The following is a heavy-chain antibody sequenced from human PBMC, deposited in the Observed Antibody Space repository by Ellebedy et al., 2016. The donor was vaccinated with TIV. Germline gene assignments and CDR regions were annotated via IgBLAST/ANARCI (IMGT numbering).Heavy chain of an antibody. J-gene: IGHJ4*02. CDR1: GFTFEDYA. CDR3: AKSASGSGRYPFDY. V-gene: IGHV3-9*01. CDR2: VSWNSDSI. D-gene: IGHD6-19*01. Sequence: PGGSLRLSCAASGFTFEDYAMHWVRQAPGKGLEWVSGVSWNSDSIVYADSVKGRFTISRDSAKNSLYLQMNSLRAEDTALYYCAKSASGSGRYPFDYWGQGTLVTVSS.